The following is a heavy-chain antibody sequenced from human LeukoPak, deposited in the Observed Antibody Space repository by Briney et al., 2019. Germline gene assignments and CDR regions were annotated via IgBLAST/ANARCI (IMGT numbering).Heavy chain of an antibody. V-gene: IGHV3-30*02. CDR1: RFTFSRYG. CDR3: AKEIWPTVTIPGWTYFDY. J-gene: IGHJ4*02. CDR2: IRYDGSNK. Sequence: GGSLRLSCAASRFTFSRYGMHWVRQAPGKGLEWVAFIRYDGSNKYYADSVKGRFTISRDNSKNTFYLQMNSLRAEDTAVYYCAKEIWPTVTIPGWTYFDYWGQGALVTVSS. D-gene: IGHD4-17*01.